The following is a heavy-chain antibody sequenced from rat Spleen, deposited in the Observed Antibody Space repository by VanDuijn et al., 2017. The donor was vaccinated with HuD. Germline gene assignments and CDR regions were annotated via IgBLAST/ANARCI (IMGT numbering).Heavy chain of an antibody. V-gene: IGHV5-25*01. D-gene: IGHD5-1*01. CDR1: GFTFSDYY. CDR2: ISTGGGNT. J-gene: IGHJ1*01. Sequence: EVQLVESGGGLVQPGRSLKLSCAASGFTFSDYYMAWVRQAPTKGLEWVASISTGGGNTYYRDSVKGRFTISRDNAKSTLYLQMDSLRSEDTATYYCVRLLGAPDWYFDFWGPGTMVTVSS. CDR3: VRLLGAPDWYFDF.